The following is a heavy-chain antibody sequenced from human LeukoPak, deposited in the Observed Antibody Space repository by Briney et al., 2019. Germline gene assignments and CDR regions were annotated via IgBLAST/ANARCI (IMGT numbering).Heavy chain of an antibody. CDR2: IYYSGST. J-gene: IGHJ3*02. Sequence: SETLSLTCTVSGGSISSYYWSWIRQSPGKGLEWIGYIYYSGSTNYNPSLKSRVTISVDTSKNQFSLKLSSVTAADTAVYYCARDEAAGGWAAFDIWGQGTMVTVSS. CDR3: ARDEAAGGWAAFDI. V-gene: IGHV4-59*01. D-gene: IGHD6-25*01. CDR1: GGSISSYY.